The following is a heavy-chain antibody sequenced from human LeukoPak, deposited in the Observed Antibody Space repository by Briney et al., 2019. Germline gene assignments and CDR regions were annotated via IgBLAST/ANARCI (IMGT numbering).Heavy chain of an antibody. J-gene: IGHJ5*02. Sequence: GGSLRLSCEASGFAFKSFAMNWVRQAPGKGLEWVSAISASGDYTFSSDSVKGRFIISRDNSRSILYLQMDNLRADDTAVYYCATGDYGDYLGWFDPWGQGTLVTVSS. CDR3: ATGDYGDYLGWFDP. D-gene: IGHD4-17*01. CDR1: GFAFKSFA. CDR2: ISASGDYT. V-gene: IGHV3-23*01.